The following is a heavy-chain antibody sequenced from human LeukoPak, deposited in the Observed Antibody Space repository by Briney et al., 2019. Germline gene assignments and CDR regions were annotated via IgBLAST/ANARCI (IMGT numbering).Heavy chain of an antibody. CDR2: INPSGGST. D-gene: IGHD4-17*01. Sequence: ASVKVSCKASGGTFSSYAISWVRQAPGQGLEWMGIINPSGGSTSYAQKFQGRVTMTRDTSTSTVYMELSSLRSEDTAVYYCARDRSDYLYYFDYWGQGTLVTVSS. V-gene: IGHV1-46*01. CDR1: GGTFSSYA. J-gene: IGHJ4*02. CDR3: ARDRSDYLYYFDY.